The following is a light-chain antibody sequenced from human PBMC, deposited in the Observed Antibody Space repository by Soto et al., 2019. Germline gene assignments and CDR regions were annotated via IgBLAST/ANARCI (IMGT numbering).Light chain of an antibody. CDR3: LLSYSGGRLYV. CDR2: DTS. Sequence: QAVVTQEPSLTVSPGGTVTLTGGSSTGAVTSGHYPYWFQQKPGQAPRTLIYDTSNKHSWTPARFSGSLLGGKAALTLSGAQPEDEAEYYCLLSYSGGRLYVFGTGTKVTVL. J-gene: IGLJ1*01. CDR1: TGAVTSGHY. V-gene: IGLV7-46*01.